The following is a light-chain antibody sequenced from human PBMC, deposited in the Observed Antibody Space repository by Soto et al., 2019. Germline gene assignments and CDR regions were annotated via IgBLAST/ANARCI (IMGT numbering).Light chain of an antibody. CDR2: GAS. J-gene: IGKJ1*01. V-gene: IGKV3-20*01. CDR1: QSVSSSY. Sequence: EIVLTQSPGTLSLSPGERATLSCRASQSVSSSYLAWYQQKPGQAPRLLIYGASSRATGIPDRFSGSGSGTDLTLTISRLEPEDFAVYYCQQYGSAPWTFGQGTKVELK. CDR3: QQYGSAPWT.